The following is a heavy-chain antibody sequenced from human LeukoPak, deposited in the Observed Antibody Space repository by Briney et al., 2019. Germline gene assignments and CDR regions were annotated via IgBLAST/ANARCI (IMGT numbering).Heavy chain of an antibody. J-gene: IGHJ4*02. D-gene: IGHD3-16*01. V-gene: IGHV3-11*01. CDR1: GFTFSSYA. Sequence: GGSLRLSCAASGFTFSSYAMSWIRQAPGKGLEWVSHTSNSGNTIYYADSVKGRFTISRDNAKNSLYLQMSSLRAEDTAVYYCARGGYYFDCGGQGTLVTVSS. CDR2: TSNSGNTI. CDR3: ARGGYYFDC.